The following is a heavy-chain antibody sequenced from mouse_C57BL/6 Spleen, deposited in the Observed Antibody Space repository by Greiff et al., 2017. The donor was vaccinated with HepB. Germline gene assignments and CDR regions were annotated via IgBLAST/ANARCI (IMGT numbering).Heavy chain of an antibody. J-gene: IGHJ1*03. CDR1: GYAFSSSW. Sequence: QVQLKQSGPELVKPGASVKISCKASGYAFSSSWMNWVKQRPGKGLEWIGRIYPGDGDTNYNVKFKGKATLTADKSSSTAYMQLSSLTSEDSAVYFCARGGEGGYFDVWGTGTTVTVSS. CDR3: ARGGEGGYFDV. V-gene: IGHV1-82*01. CDR2: IYPGDGDT.